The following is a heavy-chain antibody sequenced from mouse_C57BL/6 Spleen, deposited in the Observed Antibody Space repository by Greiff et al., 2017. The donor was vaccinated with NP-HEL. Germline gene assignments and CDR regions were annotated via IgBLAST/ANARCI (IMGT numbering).Heavy chain of an antibody. V-gene: IGHV1-52*01. CDR1: GYTFTSYW. CDR2: IDPSDSET. Sequence: QVQLQQPGAELVRPGSSVKLSCKASGYTFTSYWMHWVKQRPIQGLEWIGNIDPSDSETHYNQKFKDKATLTVDKSSSTAYMQLSSLTSEDSAVYYCARSGYPVYFDYWGQGTTLTVSS. J-gene: IGHJ2*01. CDR3: ARSGYPVYFDY. D-gene: IGHD2-2*01.